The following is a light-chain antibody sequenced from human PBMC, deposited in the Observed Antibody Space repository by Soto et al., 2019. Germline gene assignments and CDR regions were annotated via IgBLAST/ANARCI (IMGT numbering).Light chain of an antibody. CDR1: QSISID. CDR3: QQYKLWYT. J-gene: IGKJ2*01. V-gene: IGKV3-15*01. Sequence: EIVMTQSPATLSVSPGARATLSCRASQSISIDLAWYQQKPGQAPRLLIYDAATRANGIPARFSGSGSGTEFTLTISSLQSEDFAVYDWQQYKLWYTFGQGTKLEIK. CDR2: DAA.